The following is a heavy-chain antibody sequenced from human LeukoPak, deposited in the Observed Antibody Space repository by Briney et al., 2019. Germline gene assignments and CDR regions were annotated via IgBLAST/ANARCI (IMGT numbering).Heavy chain of an antibody. D-gene: IGHD2-2*02. CDR3: ARSLGVTGYCSSTSCYIDY. Sequence: KPGGSLRLSCAASEFTFSSYSMNWVRQAPGKGLEWVSSISSSSSYIYYADSVKGRFTISRDNAKNSLYLQMNSLRAEDTAVYYCARSLGVTGYCSSTSCYIDYWAREPWSPSPQ. CDR2: ISSSSSYI. J-gene: IGHJ4*02. CDR1: EFTFSSYS. V-gene: IGHV3-21*01.